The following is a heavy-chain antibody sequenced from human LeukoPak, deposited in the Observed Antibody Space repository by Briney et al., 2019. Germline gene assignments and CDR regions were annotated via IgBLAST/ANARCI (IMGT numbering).Heavy chain of an antibody. CDR2: ISNDGART. J-gene: IGHJ4*02. CDR1: GFTFSSYA. Sequence: TGGSLRLSCSASGFTFSSYAMHWVRQAPGKGPEYVSAISNDGARTYYADSVKGRFTISRDNSKHTLYLQMSSLRAEDTAVYYCASGYGSGPYYKGYFDYWGQGTLVTVSS. D-gene: IGHD3-10*01. CDR3: ASGYGSGPYYKGYFDY. V-gene: IGHV3-64D*09.